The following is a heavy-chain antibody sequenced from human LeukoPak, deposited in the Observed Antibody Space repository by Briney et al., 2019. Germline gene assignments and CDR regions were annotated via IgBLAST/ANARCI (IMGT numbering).Heavy chain of an antibody. CDR1: KFTFSTYS. V-gene: IGHV3-21*01. CDR3: ARVAFGLYVMDV. CDR2: ISSDSNYI. J-gene: IGHJ6*02. D-gene: IGHD3-3*01. Sequence: PGGSLRLSCAASKFTFSTYSMNWVRQAPGKGLEWVPSISSDSNYIFYSDSLKGRFTISRDNAKNSLYLQMISLRAEDTAVYYCARVAFGLYVMDVWGQGTTVTVSS.